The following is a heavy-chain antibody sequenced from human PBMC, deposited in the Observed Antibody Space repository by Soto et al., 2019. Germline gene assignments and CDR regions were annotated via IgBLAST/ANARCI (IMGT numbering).Heavy chain of an antibody. CDR2: IFISSSYI. CDR1: GFTFSSYS. V-gene: IGHV3-21*01. D-gene: IGHD6-13*01. Sequence: GGSLRLSCAASGFTFSSYSMYWVRQAPGKGLEWVSSIFISSSYIYYADSVKGRFTISRDNAKNSLYLQMNSLRAEDTAVYYCARGCVHSRSWYWDYYYFGMDVWGQGTTVTVS. J-gene: IGHJ6*02. CDR3: ARGCVHSRSWYWDYYYFGMDV.